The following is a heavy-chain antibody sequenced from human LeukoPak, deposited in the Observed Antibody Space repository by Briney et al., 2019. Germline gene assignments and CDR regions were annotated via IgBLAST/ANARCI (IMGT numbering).Heavy chain of an antibody. CDR2: MNPNSGNT. J-gene: IGHJ4*02. Sequence: ASVKVSCKASGFTFNNYDINWVRQAPGQGLEWMGWMNPNSGNTGYAQKFQGRVTMTRNTSISTAYMELSSLRSEDTAVYYCARAWAYFDYWGQGTLVTVSS. D-gene: IGHD7-27*01. V-gene: IGHV1-8*01. CDR3: ARAWAYFDY. CDR1: GFTFNNYD.